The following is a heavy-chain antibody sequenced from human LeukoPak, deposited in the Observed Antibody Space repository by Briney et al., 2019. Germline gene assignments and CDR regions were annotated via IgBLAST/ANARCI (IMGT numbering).Heavy chain of an antibody. CDR2: IHTSGST. Sequence: SETLSLTCSVSGGSISSGSYYWSWIRQPAGKGLEWIGRIHTSGSTKYSPSLKSRVTISVDTSKNQFSLKLRSVTAADTAVYYCARDADTGNYYRYWYFDLWGRGTLVTVSS. J-gene: IGHJ2*01. D-gene: IGHD1-26*01. CDR3: ARDADTGNYYRYWYFDL. V-gene: IGHV4-61*02. CDR1: GGSISSGSYY.